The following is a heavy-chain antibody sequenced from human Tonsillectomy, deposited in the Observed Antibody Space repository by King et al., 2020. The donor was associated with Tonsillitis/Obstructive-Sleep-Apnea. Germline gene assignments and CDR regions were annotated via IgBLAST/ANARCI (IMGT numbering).Heavy chain of an antibody. D-gene: IGHD3-22*01. V-gene: IGHV1-18*01. CDR1: GYTFTNYD. Sequence: QLVQSGAEVKKPGASVKVSCKASGYTFTNYDITWVRQAPGQGLEWMGWSRPYNGDTNYAQKLQGRVTMTSDTSTSTAYMELRSLRSDDTAVYYCARDYSDRSGYYQGYFQHWGQGTLVTVSS. CDR2: SRPYNGDT. CDR3: ARDYSDRSGYYQGYFQH. J-gene: IGHJ1*01.